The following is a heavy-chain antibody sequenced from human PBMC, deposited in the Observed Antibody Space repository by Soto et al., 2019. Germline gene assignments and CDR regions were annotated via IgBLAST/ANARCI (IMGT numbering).Heavy chain of an antibody. J-gene: IGHJ4*02. V-gene: IGHV4-31*03. CDR2: IYYSGST. D-gene: IGHD3-3*01. CDR1: GGSISSGGYY. CDR3: ARVSVDFWSGYYTPFDY. Sequence: TLSLTCTVSGGSISSGGYYWSWIRQRPGKGLEWIGYIYYSGSTYYNPSLKSRVTISVDTSKNQFSLKLSSVTAADTAVYYCARVSVDFWSGYYTPFDYWGQGTLVTVSS.